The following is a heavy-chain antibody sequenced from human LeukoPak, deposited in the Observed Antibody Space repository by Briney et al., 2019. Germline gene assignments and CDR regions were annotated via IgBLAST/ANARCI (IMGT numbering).Heavy chain of an antibody. CDR3: ARDWSGSGWYYFDY. CDR2: IKQDGSEK. Sequence: PGGYLRLSCAASGFTFSSYWMSWVRQAPGKGLEWVANIKQDGSEKYYVDSVKGRFTISRDNAKNSLYLQMNSLRAEDTAVYYCARDWSGSGWYYFDYWGQGTLVTVSS. CDR1: GFTFSSYW. D-gene: IGHD6-19*01. V-gene: IGHV3-7*01. J-gene: IGHJ4*02.